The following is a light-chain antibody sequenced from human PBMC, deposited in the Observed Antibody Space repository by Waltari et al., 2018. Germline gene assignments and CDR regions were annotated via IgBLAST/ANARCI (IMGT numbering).Light chain of an antibody. CDR1: SSDVGGYDS. Sequence: QSALTQPASVSGSPGQSIPISCTGTSSDVGGYDSVSWYQQHPGNSPKLIIYDVINRPSGVSIRFSGSKSGNTASLTISGLQAEDEADYYCGSYTSSAWVFGGGTRLTVL. CDR2: DVI. CDR3: GSYTSSAWV. V-gene: IGLV2-14*03. J-gene: IGLJ3*02.